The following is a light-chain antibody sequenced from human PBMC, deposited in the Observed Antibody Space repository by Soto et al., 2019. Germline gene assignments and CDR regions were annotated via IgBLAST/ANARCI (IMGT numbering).Light chain of an antibody. J-gene: IGKJ1*01. CDR1: QSVSNNY. CDR2: GAS. V-gene: IGKV3-20*01. Sequence: LRLIPDTRCASSGERATLSRGSSQSVSNNYLAWYQQKPGQAPRLLIYGASNRATGIPDRFSGSGSGPDFTLTIGRLEPQDFAVYYCQHYGSSGTFGQGAKV. CDR3: QHYGSSGT.